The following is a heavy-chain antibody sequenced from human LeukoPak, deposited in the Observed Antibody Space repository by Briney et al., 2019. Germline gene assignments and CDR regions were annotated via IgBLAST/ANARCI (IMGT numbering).Heavy chain of an antibody. J-gene: IGHJ3*02. CDR1: AGSISSYY. Sequence: SETLSLTCTVYAGSISSYYWSWIRQPPGKGLEWIGYIYYSGSTNYNPSLKSRVTISVDTSKNQFSLKLSSVTAADTAVYYCARAPLGSYCSGGSCYFGVAFDIWGQGTMVTVSS. CDR2: IYYSGST. CDR3: ARAPLGSYCSGGSCYFGVAFDI. D-gene: IGHD2-15*01. V-gene: IGHV4-59*01.